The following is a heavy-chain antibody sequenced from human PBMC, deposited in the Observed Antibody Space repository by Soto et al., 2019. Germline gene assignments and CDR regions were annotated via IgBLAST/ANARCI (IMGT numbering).Heavy chain of an antibody. D-gene: IGHD3-10*01. V-gene: IGHV4-30-4*01. Sequence: SETLSLTCTVSGGSISSVDYYCSWILQPPGKGLEWIGYIHYSGSTDYNPSLRSRPTISVDTSKNQFSLRLSSVTAADTARYYCARVRLLWFGGPLSDYYGMNVSGQGTTVNVSS. J-gene: IGHJ6*02. CDR1: GGSISSVDYY. CDR3: ARVRLLWFGGPLSDYYGMNV. CDR2: IHYSGST.